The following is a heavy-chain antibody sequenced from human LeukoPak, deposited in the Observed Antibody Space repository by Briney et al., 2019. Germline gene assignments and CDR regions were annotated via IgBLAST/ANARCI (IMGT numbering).Heavy chain of an antibody. CDR3: ARAVRDGYNSAFDI. CDR1: GYTLTNYY. V-gene: IGHV1-46*01. CDR2: INPSGGST. Sequence: ASVTVSCTASGYTLTNYYMHWVRQAPGQGFEWMGIINPSGGSTSYAQKFQGRVTMTRDTSTSTVYMELSSLRSEDTAVYYCARAVRDGYNSAFDIWGQGTMFNVSS. J-gene: IGHJ3*02. D-gene: IGHD5-24*01.